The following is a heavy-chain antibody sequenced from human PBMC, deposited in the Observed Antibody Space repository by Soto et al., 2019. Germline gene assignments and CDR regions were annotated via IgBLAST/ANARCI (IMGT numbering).Heavy chain of an antibody. CDR2: INHSGST. J-gene: IGHJ6*02. D-gene: IGHD1-7*01. Sequence: SETLSLTCAVYGGSLSGYYWSWIRQPPGKGLEWIGAINHSGSTNYNPSLKSRVTISVDTSKNQFSLKLSSVTAADTAVYYCARGVYVNNWNYVRGYYYGKDVWSQGTTVTVS. CDR1: GGSLSGYY. CDR3: ARGVYVNNWNYVRGYYYGKDV. V-gene: IGHV4-34*01.